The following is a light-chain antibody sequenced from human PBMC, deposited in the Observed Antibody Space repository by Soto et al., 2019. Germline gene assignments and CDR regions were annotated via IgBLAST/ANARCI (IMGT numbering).Light chain of an antibody. CDR3: SSYRSSRTVV. CDR2: EVT. J-gene: IGLJ2*01. Sequence: QSALTQPPSVSGSPGKSVTISCTGTSSDVGSYNRVSWYQQPPGTAPKLMIYEVTNRPSGVPDRFSGSKSGNTASLTISGLQAEDEADYYCSSYRSSRTVVFGGGTKRTVL. CDR1: SSDVGSYNR. V-gene: IGLV2-18*02.